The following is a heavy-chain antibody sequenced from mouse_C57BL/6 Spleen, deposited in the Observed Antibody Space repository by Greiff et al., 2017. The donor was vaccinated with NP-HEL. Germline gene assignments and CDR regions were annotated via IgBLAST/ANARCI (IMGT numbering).Heavy chain of an antibody. V-gene: IGHV5-12*01. CDR3: ARHGGDGAMDY. CDR1: GFTFSDYY. J-gene: IGHJ4*01. Sequence: EVQRVESGGGLVQPGGSLKLSCAASGFTFSDYYMYWVRQTPEKRLEWVAYISNGGGSTYYPDTVKGRFTISRDNAKNTLYLQMSRLKSEDTAMYYCARHGGDGAMDYWGQGTSVTVSS. D-gene: IGHD3-3*01. CDR2: ISNGGGST.